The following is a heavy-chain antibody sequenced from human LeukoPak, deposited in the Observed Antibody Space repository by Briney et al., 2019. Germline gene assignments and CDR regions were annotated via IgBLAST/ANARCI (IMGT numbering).Heavy chain of an antibody. Sequence: GESLKISCKGSGYSFTSYWIGWVRQMPGKGLEWMGVIYGADYTTIYSPPFHGQITISADKSISTAYLQWTSLKASDTAMYYCAKGSLGSWYYFDHWGQGTLVTVSS. CDR1: GYSFTSYW. CDR2: IYGADYTT. J-gene: IGHJ4*02. D-gene: IGHD6-13*01. CDR3: AKGSLGSWYYFDH. V-gene: IGHV5-51*01.